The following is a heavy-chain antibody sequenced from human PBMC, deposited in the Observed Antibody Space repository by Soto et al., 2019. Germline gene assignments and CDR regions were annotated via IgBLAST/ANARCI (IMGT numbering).Heavy chain of an antibody. CDR2: ISYDGSKK. Sequence: QVQLVESGGGVVQPGRSLRLSCATSGFTFSDYAIHWVRLAPAKGLEWVAVISYDGSKKYYADSVKGRFTISRDNSKNTLYLQMNSLRVADTPVYYCARAGEYREFDYWGQGTLVTVSS. V-gene: IGHV3-30-3*01. J-gene: IGHJ4*02. CDR1: GFTFSDYA. D-gene: IGHD3-16*01. CDR3: ARAGEYREFDY.